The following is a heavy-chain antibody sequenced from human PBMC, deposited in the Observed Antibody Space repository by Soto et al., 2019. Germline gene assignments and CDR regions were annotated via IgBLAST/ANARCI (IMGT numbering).Heavy chain of an antibody. CDR1: GFPFSNYG. CDR2: IWYHGSNK. J-gene: IGHJ4*02. Sequence: QVQLVESGGGVVQPGGSLRLSCAASGFPFSNYGMHWVRQAPGKGLEWVAVIWYHGSNKYYADSVKGRFTISRDNSKNTLYLQMNSLRAEDTAVHYCARDRDPGQWLTTNYFDYWGQGTLVTVSS. D-gene: IGHD6-19*01. V-gene: IGHV3-33*01. CDR3: ARDRDPGQWLTTNYFDY.